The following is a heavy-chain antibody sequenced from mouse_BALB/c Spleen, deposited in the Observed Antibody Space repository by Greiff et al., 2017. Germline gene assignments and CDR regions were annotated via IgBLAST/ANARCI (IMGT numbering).Heavy chain of an antibody. D-gene: IGHD1-1*01. CDR2: IDPYNGGT. V-gene: IGHV1S135*01. CDR3: ARGIYYYGSSSMDY. Sequence: VHVKQSGPELVKPGASVKVSCKASGYAFTSYNMYWVKQSHGKSLEWIGYIDPYNGGTSYNQKFKGKATLTVDKSSSTAYMHLNSLTSEDSAVYYCARGIYYYGSSSMDYWGQGTSVTVSS. CDR1: GYAFTSYN. J-gene: IGHJ4*01.